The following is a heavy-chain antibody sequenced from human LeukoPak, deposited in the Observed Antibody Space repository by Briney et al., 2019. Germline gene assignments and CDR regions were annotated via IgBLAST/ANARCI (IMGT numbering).Heavy chain of an antibody. D-gene: IGHD1-1*01. CDR2: ISAYNGNT. J-gene: IGHJ4*02. V-gene: IGHV1-18*01. CDR3: ARDPTTTEAHDY. CDR1: GYTFTSYG. Sequence: EASVKVSCKASGYTFTSYGISWVRQAPGQGLEWMGWISAYNGNTNYAQKLQGRVTMTTDTSTSTAYMELRSLRSDDTAVYYSARDPTTTEAHDYWGQGTLVTVSS.